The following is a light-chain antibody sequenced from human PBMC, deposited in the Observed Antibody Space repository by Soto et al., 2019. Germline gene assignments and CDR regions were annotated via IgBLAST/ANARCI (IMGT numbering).Light chain of an antibody. CDR1: NSVSKTI. J-gene: IGKJ4*01. CDR2: GAS. Sequence: ENVLTQSPGTLSSSPGERATLSCKANNSVSKTILGWYQEKPGQAPSLLSYGASTRATGIPDSFSGSGSGTDFTLTISSVEPGDFAVYFCQQYASSLLTFGGGTKVDIK. CDR3: QQYASSLLT. V-gene: IGKV3-20*01.